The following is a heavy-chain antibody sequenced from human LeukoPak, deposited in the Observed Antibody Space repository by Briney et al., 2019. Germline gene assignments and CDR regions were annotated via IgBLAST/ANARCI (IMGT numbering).Heavy chain of an antibody. Sequence: GASVKVSCKASGYTFTSYDINWVRQAPGQGLEWMGWMNPNSGNTVYAQKFQGRGTITRNTSIRTAYMELTSLRSEDTAVYYCARGFDDILTGYAFDIWGQGTMVTVSS. D-gene: IGHD3-9*01. CDR3: ARGFDDILTGYAFDI. J-gene: IGHJ3*02. CDR1: GYTFTSYD. V-gene: IGHV1-8*03. CDR2: MNPNSGNT.